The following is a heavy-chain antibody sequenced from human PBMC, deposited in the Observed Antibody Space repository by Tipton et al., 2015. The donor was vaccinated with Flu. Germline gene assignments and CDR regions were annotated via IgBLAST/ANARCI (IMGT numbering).Heavy chain of an antibody. CDR3: ARGLYGSGSYQRRYFDY. CDR2: IHKTGII. Sequence: TLSLTCTVSGDSMRSDYFWGWIRQPPERGLEWIGNIHKTGIIYFNPSLTGRVSISVDTSKSQFSLKLSSVTAADTAVYYCARGLYGSGSYQRRYFDYWGQGTLVTVSS. J-gene: IGHJ4*02. CDR1: GDSMRSDYF. V-gene: IGHV4-38-2*02. D-gene: IGHD3-10*01.